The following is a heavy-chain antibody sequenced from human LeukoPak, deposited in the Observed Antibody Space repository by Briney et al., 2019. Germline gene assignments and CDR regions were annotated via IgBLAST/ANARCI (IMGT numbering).Heavy chain of an antibody. J-gene: IGHJ6*02. Sequence: ASVKVSCKASGYTFTSYDINWVRQATGQGLEWMGWMNPNSGNTGYAQKFQGRVTMTRNTSISTAYMELSSLRSEDTAVYYCARGSYYDSSGYYFNYYYYYYGIDVWGQGTTVTVSS. CDR2: MNPNSGNT. V-gene: IGHV1-8*01. D-gene: IGHD3-22*01. CDR1: GYTFTSYD. CDR3: ARGSYYDSSGYYFNYYYYYYGIDV.